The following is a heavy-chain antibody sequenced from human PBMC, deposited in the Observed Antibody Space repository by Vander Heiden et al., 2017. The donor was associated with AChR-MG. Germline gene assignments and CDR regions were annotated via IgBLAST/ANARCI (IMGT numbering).Heavy chain of an antibody. Sequence: QVQLVQSGAEVKKPGGSVKVSCKASAYPFSTDDINWVRQATGQGLEWMGWMNPNSGTTGYAQKFQGRVTMTRDTSISTAYMELSSLRSDDTAVYFCAREDSASSVLDIWGQGTMITVSS. CDR3: AREDSASSVLDI. J-gene: IGHJ3*02. CDR1: AYPFSTDD. D-gene: IGHD6-6*01. V-gene: IGHV1-8*01. CDR2: MNPNSGTT.